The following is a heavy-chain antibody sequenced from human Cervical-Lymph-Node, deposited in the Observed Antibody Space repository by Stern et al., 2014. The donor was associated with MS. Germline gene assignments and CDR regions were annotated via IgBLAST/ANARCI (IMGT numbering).Heavy chain of an antibody. J-gene: IGHJ4*02. CDR2: ISADSGTT. CDR1: GYTFTSYG. CDR3: ARDKMHAFDY. Sequence: QVQLVQSGTEVKKPGASLIVSCKASGYTFTSYGISWVRQAPGQGLEWVGWISADSGTTKYAQNLRDRITLTRDTSTGTAYMELRTPRSEDTAVYYCARDKMHAFDYWGQGTLVSVSS. D-gene: IGHD2-8*01. V-gene: IGHV1-18*01.